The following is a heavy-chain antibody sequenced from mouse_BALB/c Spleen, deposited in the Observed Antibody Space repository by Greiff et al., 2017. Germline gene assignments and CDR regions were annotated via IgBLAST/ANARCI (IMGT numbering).Heavy chain of an antibody. D-gene: IGHD1-1*01. CDR1: GYTFTDYW. CDR2: IDTSDSYT. V-gene: IGHV1-69*01. Sequence: QVQLQQPGAELVMPGASVKMSCKASGYTFTDYWMHWVKQRPGQGLEWIGAIDTSDSYTSYNQKFKGKATLTVDESSSTAYMQLSSLTSEDSAVYYCTKFPYYYGSSYGYFDYWGQGTTLTVSS. J-gene: IGHJ2*01. CDR3: TKFPYYYGSSYGYFDY.